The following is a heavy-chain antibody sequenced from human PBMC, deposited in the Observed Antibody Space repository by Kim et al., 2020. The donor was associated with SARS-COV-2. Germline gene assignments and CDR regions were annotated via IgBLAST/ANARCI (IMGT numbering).Heavy chain of an antibody. J-gene: IGHJ4*02. D-gene: IGHD1-1*01. V-gene: IGHV3-11*06. Sequence: GGSLRLSCAVSGFSFSSYHLNWIRQAPGKGLEWLAYISSGGNAGYTESVKGGFTISRDSAEDSLYLQMNSLKDDNTAVYYGVRGENGAFQYWCQGTLVT. CDR1: GFSFSSYH. CDR3: VRGENGAFQY. CDR2: ISSGGNA.